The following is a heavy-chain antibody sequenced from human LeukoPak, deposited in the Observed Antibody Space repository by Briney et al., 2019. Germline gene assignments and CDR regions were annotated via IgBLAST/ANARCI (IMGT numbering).Heavy chain of an antibody. CDR3: AKPPRDSTTDPFDH. CDR1: GFTFSSYA. J-gene: IGHJ4*02. Sequence: GESLRLSCAASGFTFSSYAMSWVRQAPGKGLEWASTISDSGGSTYYADSVKGRFTISRDNSKNTLCLQMNSLRAEDTAVYYCAKPPRDSTTDPFDHWGQGTLVTVSS. D-gene: IGHD2/OR15-2a*01. V-gene: IGHV3-23*01. CDR2: ISDSGGST.